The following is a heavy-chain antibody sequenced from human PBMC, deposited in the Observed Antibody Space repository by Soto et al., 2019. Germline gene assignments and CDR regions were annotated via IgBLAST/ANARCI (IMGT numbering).Heavy chain of an antibody. CDR3: ARDVPDSATDTKYFDL. D-gene: IGHD6-13*01. J-gene: IGHJ2*01. CDR2: INPSGGST. V-gene: IGHV1-46*01. Sequence: QVQLVQSGAEVKKPGASVKVSCKASGYTFTSYYIHWVRQAPGQGLEWMGIINPSGGSTSYAQKFQGRVTMTRDTSTSTVYMELSSLRSEDTAVYYCARDVPDSATDTKYFDLWGRGTLVTVSS. CDR1: GYTFTSYY.